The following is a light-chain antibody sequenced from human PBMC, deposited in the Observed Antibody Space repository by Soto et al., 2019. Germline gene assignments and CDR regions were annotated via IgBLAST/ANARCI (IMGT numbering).Light chain of an antibody. CDR3: QQYYDTPT. J-gene: IGKJ1*01. CDR2: WTS. Sequence: DVVMTQSPDSLAASLGERATINCKSSQSILFSPNNKNCLAWFHQKPGQHPKLLIYWTSARESGVPDRFTGSGSGTDLTLTISGQQAEDVGVYYCQQYYDTPTFGQGTKVEIK. CDR1: QSILFSPNNKNC. V-gene: IGKV4-1*01.